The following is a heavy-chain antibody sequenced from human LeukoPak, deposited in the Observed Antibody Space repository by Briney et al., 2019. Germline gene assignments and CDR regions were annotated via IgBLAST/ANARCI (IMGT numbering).Heavy chain of an antibody. CDR2: IRHREYGGTA. J-gene: IGHJ4*02. D-gene: IGHD2-2*01. Sequence: GGSLRLSCATSGFNFGVVAMDWIRQAPGKGLEWVGFIRHREYGGTAEYAASVNGRFAISRDDSKSIVYLRMNDLRTEDTGVYYCAREYAGDVDYWGLGTLVTVSS. CDR1: GFNFGVVA. CDR3: AREYAGDVDY. V-gene: IGHV3-49*03.